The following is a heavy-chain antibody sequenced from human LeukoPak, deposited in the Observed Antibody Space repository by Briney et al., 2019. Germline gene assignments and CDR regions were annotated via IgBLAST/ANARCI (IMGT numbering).Heavy chain of an antibody. Sequence: ASETLSLTCAVSGGSISSSNWWSWVRQPPGKGLEWIGEIYHSGSTNYNPSLKSRVTISVDKSKNQFSLKLSSVTAADTAVYYCASEGYYASSGYYSVNYWGQGTLVTVSS. D-gene: IGHD3-22*01. J-gene: IGHJ4*02. CDR1: GGSISSSNW. V-gene: IGHV4-4*02. CDR2: IYHSGST. CDR3: ASEGYYASSGYYSVNY.